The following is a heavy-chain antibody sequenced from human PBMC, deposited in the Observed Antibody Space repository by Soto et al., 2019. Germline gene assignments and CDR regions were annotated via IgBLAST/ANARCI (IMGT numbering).Heavy chain of an antibody. V-gene: IGHV3-33*01. CDR1: GFAFSSYG. J-gene: IGHJ6*02. D-gene: IGHD6-13*01. Sequence: GGSLRLSCAASGFAFSSYGMHWVRQAPGKGLEWVAVIWYDGSNKYYADSVKGRFTISRDNSKNTLYLQMNSLRAEDTAVYYCARDGIAAAGTYYYYGMDVWGQGTTVTVSS. CDR2: IWYDGSNK. CDR3: ARDGIAAAGTYYYYGMDV.